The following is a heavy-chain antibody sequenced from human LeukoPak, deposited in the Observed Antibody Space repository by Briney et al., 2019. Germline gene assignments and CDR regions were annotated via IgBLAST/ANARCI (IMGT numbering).Heavy chain of an antibody. J-gene: IGHJ6*03. V-gene: IGHV4-59*12. CDR1: GGSISTYY. CDR3: ARDGSNWGSAYYYMDV. D-gene: IGHD7-27*01. Sequence: SETLSLTCTVSGGSISTYYWSWIRQPPGKGLEWIGYIYSSGSTDYNPSLKSRVTISVDTSKDQFSLKLSSVTAADTAVYYCARDGSNWGSAYYYMDVWGKGTTVTVSS. CDR2: IYSSGST.